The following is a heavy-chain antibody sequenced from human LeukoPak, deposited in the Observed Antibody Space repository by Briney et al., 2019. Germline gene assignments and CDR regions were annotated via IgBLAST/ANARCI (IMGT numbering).Heavy chain of an antibody. CDR1: GGSFSGYY. D-gene: IGHD3-3*01. Sequence: SETLSLTCAVYGGSFSGYYWSWIRQPPGKGLEWIGEINHSGSTNYNPSLKSRVTISVDTSKNQFSLKLSSVTAADTAVYYCARGQRSGVTIFGMVIVFWFDPWGQGTLVTVSS. CDR3: ARGQRSGVTIFGMVIVFWFDP. CDR2: INHSGST. J-gene: IGHJ5*02. V-gene: IGHV4-34*01.